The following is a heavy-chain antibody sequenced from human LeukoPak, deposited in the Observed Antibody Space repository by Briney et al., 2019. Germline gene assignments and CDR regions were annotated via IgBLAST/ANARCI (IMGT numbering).Heavy chain of an antibody. J-gene: IGHJ5*02. CDR2: MNPNSGNT. Sequence: ASVEVSCKASGYTFTSYDINWVRQATGQGLEWMGWMNPNSGNTGYAQKFQGRVTMTRNTSISTAYMELSSLRSEDTAVYYCARVTHTELSTWFDPWGQGTLVTVSS. V-gene: IGHV1-8*01. CDR3: ARVTHTELSTWFDP. CDR1: GYTFTSYD. D-gene: IGHD5-18*01.